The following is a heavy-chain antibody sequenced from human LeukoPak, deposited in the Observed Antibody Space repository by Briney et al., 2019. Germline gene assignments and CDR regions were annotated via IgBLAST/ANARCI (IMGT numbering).Heavy chain of an antibody. D-gene: IGHD3-22*01. V-gene: IGHV5-51*01. CDR1: GYSFTSYW. CDR2: IYPGDFDT. Sequence: GESLKISCKGSGYSFTSYWIGWVRQMPGKGLEWMGIIYPGDFDTRYSPSFQGRVTISADKSISTAYLQWSSLKASDTAMYYCARHLAYYYDSSGEFDYWGQGTLVTVSS. CDR3: ARHLAYYYDSSGEFDY. J-gene: IGHJ4*02.